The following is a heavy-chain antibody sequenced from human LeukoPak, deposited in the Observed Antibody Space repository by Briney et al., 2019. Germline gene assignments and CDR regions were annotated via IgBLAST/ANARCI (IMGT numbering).Heavy chain of an antibody. CDR2: INPNSGGT. Sequence: GASVKVSCKASGYTFTGYYMHWVRQAPGQGLEWMGWINPNSGGTNYAQKFQGRVTMTRDTSISTAYMELSRLRSDDTAVYYCARLYRESDYGYYFDYWGQGTLVTVSS. D-gene: IGHD4-17*01. CDR1: GYTFTGYY. CDR3: ARLYRESDYGYYFDY. V-gene: IGHV1-2*02. J-gene: IGHJ4*02.